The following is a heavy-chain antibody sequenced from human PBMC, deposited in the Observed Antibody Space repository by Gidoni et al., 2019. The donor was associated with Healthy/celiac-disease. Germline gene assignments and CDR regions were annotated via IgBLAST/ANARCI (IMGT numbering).Heavy chain of an antibody. V-gene: IGHV3-21*01. CDR1: GFPFSSYS. Sequence: EVQLVESGGGLVKPGGSLSVPCAASGFPFSSYSMNWVRQAPGKGLEWCSSISMSSSYIYYADSVKGRLTISRENAKNSLYLQMNSLRAEDTAVYYCARVGYDYYYYYMDVWGKGTTVTVSS. CDR3: ARVGYDYYYYYMDV. D-gene: IGHD5-12*01. J-gene: IGHJ6*03. CDR2: ISMSSSYI.